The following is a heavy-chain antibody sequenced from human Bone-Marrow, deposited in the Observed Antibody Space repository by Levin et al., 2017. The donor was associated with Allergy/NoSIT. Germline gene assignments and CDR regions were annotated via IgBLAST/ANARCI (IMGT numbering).Heavy chain of an antibody. J-gene: IGHJ4*02. CDR2: IRSKTAGGTR. CDR3: TTDYRGDSGYDGFH. D-gene: IGHD5-12*01. Sequence: PGGSLRLSCVASGFTFSNAWMSWVRQAPGKGLEWVGRIRSKTAGGTRDYAAPVKGRITISRDDSKNTLYLEMNSLNSEDTAVYYCTTDYRGDSGYDGFHWGQGTLVTVSS. CDR1: GFTFSNAW. V-gene: IGHV3-15*01.